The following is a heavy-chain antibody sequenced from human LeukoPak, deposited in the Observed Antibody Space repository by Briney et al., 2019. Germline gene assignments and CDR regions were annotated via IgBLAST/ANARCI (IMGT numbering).Heavy chain of an antibody. CDR3: ARDGRLSGGNFRQRFDY. CDR1: GFTFSSYA. Sequence: GGSLRLSCAASGFTFSSYAMSWVRQAPGEGLEWVSAISGSGGSTYYADSVKGRFTISRDNSKNTLYLQMNSLRAEDTAVYYCARDGRLSGGNFRQRFDYWGQGTLVTVSS. D-gene: IGHD4-23*01. V-gene: IGHV3-23*01. J-gene: IGHJ4*02. CDR2: ISGSGGST.